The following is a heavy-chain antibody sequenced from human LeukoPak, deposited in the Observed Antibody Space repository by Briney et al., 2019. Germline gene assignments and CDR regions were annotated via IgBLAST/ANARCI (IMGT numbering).Heavy chain of an antibody. D-gene: IGHD6-19*01. J-gene: IGHJ5*02. V-gene: IGHV1-69*04. CDR1: GGTFSSYA. CDR3: ARMSGSSGWYGYNWFDP. Sequence: ASVKVSCKASGGTFSSYAISWVRQAPGQGLEWMGRIIPILGIANYAQKFQGRVTITADKSTSTAYMELSSLRSEDTAVYYCARMSGSSGWYGYNWFDPWGQGTLVTVSS. CDR2: IIPILGIA.